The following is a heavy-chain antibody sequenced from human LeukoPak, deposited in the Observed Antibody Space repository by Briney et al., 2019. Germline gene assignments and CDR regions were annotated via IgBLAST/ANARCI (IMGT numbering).Heavy chain of an antibody. CDR2: IKQDGSEK. CDR1: GFTFSSCW. CDR3: ARGTIAAAGYYYFDY. J-gene: IGHJ4*02. D-gene: IGHD6-13*01. V-gene: IGHV3-7*04. Sequence: GGSLRLSCAASGFTFSSCWMSWVRQAPGKGLEWVANIKQDGSEKYYVDSVKGRFTISRDNAKNSLYLQMNSLRAEDTAVYYCARGTIAAAGYYYFDYWGQGTLVTLSS.